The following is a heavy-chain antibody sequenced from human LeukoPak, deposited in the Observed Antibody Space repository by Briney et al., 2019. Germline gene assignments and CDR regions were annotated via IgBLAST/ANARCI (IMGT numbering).Heavy chain of an antibody. V-gene: IGHV3-74*01. J-gene: IGHJ4*02. Sequence: SGGSLRLSCAASGFTFSRYWMHWVRQAPGKGLVWVSRINSDGSSTSYADSVKGRLTISRDNAKNTLYLQMNSLTVEDTAVYYCARDGLTETTRDSDYWGQGTLVTVSS. CDR3: ARDGLTETTRDSDY. D-gene: IGHD4-11*01. CDR2: INSDGSST. CDR1: GFTFSRYW.